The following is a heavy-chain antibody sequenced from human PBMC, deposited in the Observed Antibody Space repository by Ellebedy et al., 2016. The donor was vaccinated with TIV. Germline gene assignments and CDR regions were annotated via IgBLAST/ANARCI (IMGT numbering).Heavy chain of an antibody. V-gene: IGHV3-30-3*01. Sequence: GGSLRLXXVASGFTLSDYAMHWVRQAPGKGLEWAAVVSYDGSNQYYADSVKGRFSVSRDNSKNTLYLQMSSLRAEDTAVYYCTRSALLLPAVFDYWGRGTLVTVSS. J-gene: IGHJ4*02. CDR1: GFTLSDYA. CDR2: VSYDGSNQ. D-gene: IGHD2-2*01. CDR3: TRSALLLPAVFDY.